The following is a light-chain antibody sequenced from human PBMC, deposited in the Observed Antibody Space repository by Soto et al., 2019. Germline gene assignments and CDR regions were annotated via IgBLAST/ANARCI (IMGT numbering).Light chain of an antibody. Sequence: QSVLTQPASASGSPGQSITISCTGTSGDIGDYNYVSWYQQYPDKAPKLIIFEVSERPSGISSRFSGSKSGNTASLTISGLRTEDEADYYCSSYRRTNSCVFGTGTKGT. J-gene: IGLJ1*01. V-gene: IGLV2-14*01. CDR2: EVS. CDR1: SGDIGDYNY. CDR3: SSYRRTNSCV.